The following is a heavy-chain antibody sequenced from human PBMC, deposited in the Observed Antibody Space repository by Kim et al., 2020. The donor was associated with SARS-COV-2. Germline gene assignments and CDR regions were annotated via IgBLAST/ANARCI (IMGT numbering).Heavy chain of an antibody. CDR3: ASGLYDSSGYNIDY. Sequence: SETLSLTCAVYGGSFSGYYWSWIRQPPGKGLEWIGEINHSGSTNYNPSLKSRVTISVDTSKNQFSLKLSSVTAADTAVYYCASGLYDSSGYNIDYWGQGTLVTLSS. J-gene: IGHJ4*02. CDR2: INHSGST. V-gene: IGHV4-34*01. CDR1: GGSFSGYY. D-gene: IGHD3-22*01.